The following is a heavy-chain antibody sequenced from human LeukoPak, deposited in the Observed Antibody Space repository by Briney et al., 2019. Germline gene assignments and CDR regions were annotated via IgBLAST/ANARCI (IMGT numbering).Heavy chain of an antibody. V-gene: IGHV4-39*07. Sequence: PSETLSLTCTVSGGSISSSSYYWGWIRQPPGKGLEWIGSIYYSGSTYYNPSPKSRVTMSVDTSKNQFSLKLSSVTAADTAVYYCARESFTSSWYRNDAFDIWGQGTMVTVSS. CDR1: GGSISSSSYY. D-gene: IGHD6-13*01. J-gene: IGHJ3*02. CDR3: ARESFTSSWYRNDAFDI. CDR2: IYYSGST.